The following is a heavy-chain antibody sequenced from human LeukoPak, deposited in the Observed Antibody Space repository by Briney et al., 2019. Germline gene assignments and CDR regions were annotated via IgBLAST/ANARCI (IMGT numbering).Heavy chain of an antibody. D-gene: IGHD6-19*01. CDR3: ARDTEVAGTFDY. V-gene: IGHV1-18*04. CDR1: GYSYTTYV. CDR2: ISVHNGKT. Sequence: ASVKVSCKASGYSYTTYVFSWVRQAPAQGLEWMGWISVHNGKTNYAQSLQDRVTMSTDTSTSTVYMELRSLRSDDTAVYYCARDTEVAGTFDYWGQGTLVTVSS. J-gene: IGHJ4*02.